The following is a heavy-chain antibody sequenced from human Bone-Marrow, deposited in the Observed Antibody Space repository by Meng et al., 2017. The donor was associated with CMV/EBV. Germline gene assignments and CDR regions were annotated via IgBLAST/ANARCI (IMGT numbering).Heavy chain of an antibody. D-gene: IGHD2-2*01. J-gene: IGHJ4*02. Sequence: SVKVSCKASGGTFSSYAISWVRQAPGQGLEWMGGIIPIFGTANYAQKFQGRVTITTDESTSTAYMELSSLRSEDTAVYYCARVEYCSSTRCGYYFAYWGQGTLVPVSS. V-gene: IGHV1-69*05. CDR2: IIPIFGTA. CDR3: ARVEYCSSTRCGYYFAY. CDR1: GGTFSSYA.